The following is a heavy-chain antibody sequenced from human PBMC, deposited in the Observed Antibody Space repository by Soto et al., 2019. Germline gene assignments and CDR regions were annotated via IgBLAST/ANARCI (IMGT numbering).Heavy chain of an antibody. Sequence: AAVKVSCKASGYTFTSYGISWVRQAPGQGLEWMGWISAYNGNTNYAQKLQGRVTMTTDTSTSTAYMELRSLRSDDTAVYYCARDAGSMITFGGVIFITYYYYGMDVWGQGTTVTVYS. CDR1: GYTFTSYG. J-gene: IGHJ6*02. D-gene: IGHD3-16*02. V-gene: IGHV1-18*04. CDR2: ISAYNGNT. CDR3: ARDAGSMITFGGVIFITYYYYGMDV.